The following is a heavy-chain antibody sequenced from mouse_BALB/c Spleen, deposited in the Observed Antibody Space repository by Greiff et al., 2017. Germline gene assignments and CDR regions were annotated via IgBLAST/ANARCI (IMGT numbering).Heavy chain of an antibody. Sequence: EVMLVESGGGLVQPGGSRKLSCAASGFTFSSFGMHWVRQAPEKGLEWVAYISSGSSTIYYADTVKGRFTISRDNPKNTLFLQMTSLRSEDTAMYYCARSPPYAMDYWGQGTSVTVSS. CDR3: ARSPPYAMDY. CDR1: GFTFSSFG. J-gene: IGHJ4*01. V-gene: IGHV5-17*02. CDR2: ISSGSSTI.